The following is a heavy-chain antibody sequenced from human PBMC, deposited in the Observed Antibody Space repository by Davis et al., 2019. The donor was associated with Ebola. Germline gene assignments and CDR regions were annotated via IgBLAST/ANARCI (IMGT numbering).Heavy chain of an antibody. D-gene: IGHD3-10*01. CDR2: IYYSGST. CDR3: AGDRWGGEGDWFDP. Sequence: SGPLRLTCPAPGAPISSYYWSWIRQPPAKGLEWTRYIYYSGSTNHKPSLKSRVTISVDTSKNQFSLKLSSVTAADTAVYYAAGDRWGGEGDWFDPWGQGTLVTVSS. CDR1: GAPISSYY. J-gene: IGHJ5*02. V-gene: IGHV4-59*12.